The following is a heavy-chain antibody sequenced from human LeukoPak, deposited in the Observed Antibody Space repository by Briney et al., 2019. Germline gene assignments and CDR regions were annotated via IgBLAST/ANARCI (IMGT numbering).Heavy chain of an antibody. CDR1: GGTFSSYA. Sequence: GASVKVSCKASGGTFSSYAISWVRQAPGQGLEWMGGIIPIFGTANYAQKFQGRVTTTADESTSTAYMELSSLRSEDTAVYYCARSRVHYYDSSGYYWSQRWFDPSGQGTLVTVSS. CDR2: IIPIFGTA. CDR3: ARSRVHYYDSSGYYWSQRWFDP. D-gene: IGHD3-22*01. J-gene: IGHJ5*02. V-gene: IGHV1-69*13.